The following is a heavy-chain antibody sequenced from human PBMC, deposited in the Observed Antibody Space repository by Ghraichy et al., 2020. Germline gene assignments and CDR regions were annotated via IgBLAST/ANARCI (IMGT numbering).Heavy chain of an antibody. D-gene: IGHD3-22*01. Sequence: AGSLRLSCAASGFTFSKYWMTWVRQAPGKGLEWVANINKNGGDKSYVDSVKGRFTISRDNAKNSLLLQMNSLRAEDTAVYYCARDFSPSYYFDSSSYYVDAFDLWGQGTVVTVSS. J-gene: IGHJ3*01. CDR3: ARDFSPSYYFDSSSYYVDAFDL. CDR2: INKNGGDK. CDR1: GFTFSKYW. V-gene: IGHV3-7*01.